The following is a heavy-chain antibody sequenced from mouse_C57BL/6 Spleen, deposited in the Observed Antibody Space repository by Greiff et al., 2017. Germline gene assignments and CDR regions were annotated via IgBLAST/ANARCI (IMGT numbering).Heavy chain of an antibody. CDR3: ASGYDGYYVNYAMDY. J-gene: IGHJ4*01. CDR2: ISSGSSTI. D-gene: IGHD2-3*01. V-gene: IGHV5-17*01. CDR1: GFTFSDYG. Sequence: EVQRLESGGGLVKPGGSLKLSCAASGFTFSDYGMHWVRQAPEKGLEWVAYISSGSSTIYYADTVKGRFTISRDNAKNTLFLQMTSLRSEDTAMYYCASGYDGYYVNYAMDYWGQGTSVTVSS.